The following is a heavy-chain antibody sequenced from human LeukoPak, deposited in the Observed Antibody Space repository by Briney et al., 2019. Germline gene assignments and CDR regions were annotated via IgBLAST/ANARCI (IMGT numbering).Heavy chain of an antibody. CDR1: GFTFSSYA. CDR2: ISGSGGST. D-gene: IGHD1-26*01. J-gene: IGHJ4*02. V-gene: IGHV3-23*01. CDR3: AKDGGDSGSYYVFDY. Sequence: GGSLRLSCAASGFTFSSYAMSWVRQAPGKVLEWVSAISGSGGSTYYADSVKGRFTISRDNSKNTLYLQMNSLRAEDTAVYYCAKDGGDSGSYYVFDYWGQGTLVTVSS.